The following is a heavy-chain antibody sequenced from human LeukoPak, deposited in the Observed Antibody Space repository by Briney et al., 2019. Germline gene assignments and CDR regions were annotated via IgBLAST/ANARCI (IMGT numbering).Heavy chain of an antibody. J-gene: IGHJ4*02. CDR2: IDQDGSGK. Sequence: PGGSPRLSXAASGFTFSGNWMSWVRQAPGKGLEWLANIDQDGSGKYYMDSVKGRFTISRDNAKNSLYLQMNSLRAEDTAVYYCARDAKYYHDSSGYYWGQGTLVTVSS. D-gene: IGHD3-22*01. CDR1: GFTFSGNW. V-gene: IGHV3-7*01. CDR3: ARDAKYYHDSSGYY.